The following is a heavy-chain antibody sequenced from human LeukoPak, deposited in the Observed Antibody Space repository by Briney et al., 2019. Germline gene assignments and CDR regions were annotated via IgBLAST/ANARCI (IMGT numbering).Heavy chain of an antibody. Sequence: PGGSLRLSCAASGFTFSSYGMSWVRQAPGKGLEWVSAISGSGGSTYYADSVKGRFTISRDNSKNTLYLQMNSLRAEDTAVYYCAKAGFEGYAFDIWGQGTMVTVSS. CDR3: AKAGFEGYAFDI. J-gene: IGHJ3*02. CDR1: GFTFSSYG. D-gene: IGHD3-9*01. V-gene: IGHV3-23*01. CDR2: ISGSGGST.